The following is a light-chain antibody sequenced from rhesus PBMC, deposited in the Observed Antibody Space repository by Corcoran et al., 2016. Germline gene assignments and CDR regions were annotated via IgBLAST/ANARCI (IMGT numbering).Light chain of an antibody. V-gene: IGKV3-40*03. J-gene: IGKJ2*01. CDR2: IAY. Sequence: EIVMTQSPATLSLSPGETATLSCRASESVGSYLAWSQQKPGQAPKRLVHIAYFRATGIPDRFSGSGSRKECTLTISSLEPEDVGVYHGQQYNDLLSFGQGTKVEIK. CDR3: QQYNDLLS. CDR1: ESVGSY.